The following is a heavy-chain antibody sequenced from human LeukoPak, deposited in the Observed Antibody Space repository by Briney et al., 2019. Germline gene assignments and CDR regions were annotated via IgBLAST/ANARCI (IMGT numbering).Heavy chain of an antibody. D-gene: IGHD3-16*01. V-gene: IGHV3-48*02. CDR1: GFSFSNYN. CDR2: ISGSSPTI. J-gene: IGHJ4*02. CDR3: ARETLGFDC. Sequence: PGRSLRLSCAASGFSFSNYNMNWVRQAPGKGLEWVSYISGSSPTIYYADSVKGRFTISRDNAKNSLYLQMNSLRDEDTAVYYCARETLGFDCWGQGTLVTVSS.